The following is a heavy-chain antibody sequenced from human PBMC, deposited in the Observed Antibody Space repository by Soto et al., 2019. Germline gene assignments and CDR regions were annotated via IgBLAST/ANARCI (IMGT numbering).Heavy chain of an antibody. CDR2: IYSDGTT. CDR1: WFTVSSNY. Sequence: PGGSLRLSCAASWFTVSSNYMTWVRQAPGKGLEWVSVIYSDGTTYYADSVKGRFTISRDNSKNTLYLQMNSLRAEDTAVYYCARDRYSKSDYKYGMDVWGQGTTVTVSS. CDR3: ARDRYSKSDYKYGMDV. J-gene: IGHJ6*02. D-gene: IGHD6-13*01. V-gene: IGHV3-53*01.